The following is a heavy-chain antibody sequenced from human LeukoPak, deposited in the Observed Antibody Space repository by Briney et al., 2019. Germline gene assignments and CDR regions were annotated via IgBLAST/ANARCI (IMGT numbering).Heavy chain of an antibody. V-gene: IGHV4-30-2*01. CDR1: GGSISSGGYS. CDR2: IYHSGST. Sequence: PSETLSLTCAVSGGSISSGGYSWSWIRQPPGKGLEWIGYIYHSGSTYYNPSLKSRVTISVDRSKNQFSLKLSSVTAADTAVYYCARGATVTTTLDYWDQGTLVTVSS. D-gene: IGHD4-17*01. CDR3: ARGATVTTTLDY. J-gene: IGHJ4*02.